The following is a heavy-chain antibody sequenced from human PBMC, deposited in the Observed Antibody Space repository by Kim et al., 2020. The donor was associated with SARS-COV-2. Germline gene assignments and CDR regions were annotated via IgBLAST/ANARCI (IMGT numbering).Heavy chain of an antibody. CDR3: ATRTSYCGGDCYYFDY. V-gene: IGHV3-23*01. D-gene: IGHD2-21*02. J-gene: IGHJ4*02. Sequence: SVKGRFTISRDNSKSTLYLQMSSLRAEDTAVYYCATRTSYCGGDCYYFDYWGQGTLVSVSS.